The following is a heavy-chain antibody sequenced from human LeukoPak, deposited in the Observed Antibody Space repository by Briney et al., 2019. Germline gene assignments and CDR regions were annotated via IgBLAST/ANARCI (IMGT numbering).Heavy chain of an antibody. Sequence: ASVKVSCKASGYTFTGYYMHWVRQAPGQGLEWMGWINPNSGGTNYAQKFQGRVTMTRDTSISTAYMELSRLRSDDTAVYYCARSDSVAVAGTGLAYWGQGTLVTVSS. D-gene: IGHD6-19*01. CDR3: ARSDSVAVAGTGLAY. CDR1: GYTFTGYY. J-gene: IGHJ4*02. CDR2: INPNSGGT. V-gene: IGHV1-2*02.